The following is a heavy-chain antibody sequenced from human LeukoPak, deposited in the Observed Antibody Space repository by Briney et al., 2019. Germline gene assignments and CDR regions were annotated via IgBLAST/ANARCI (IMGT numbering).Heavy chain of an antibody. CDR3: AKVFYRPTMIAVITKGYFDY. D-gene: IGHD3-22*01. CDR1: GYTFTNYY. CDR2: INPSGGRT. J-gene: IGHJ4*02. V-gene: IGHV1-46*01. Sequence: ASVKVSCKASGYTFTNYYIHWVRQAPGQGLEWMGMINPSGGRTTYAKKFQGRVTMTRDTSTNTAYTELSSLRSDDTAVYYCAKVFYRPTMIAVITKGYFDYWGQGTLVTVSS.